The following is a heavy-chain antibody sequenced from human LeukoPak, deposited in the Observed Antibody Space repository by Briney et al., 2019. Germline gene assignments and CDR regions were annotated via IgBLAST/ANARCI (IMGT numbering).Heavy chain of an antibody. CDR3: ARDARGLRPKNYYDSSQTEYYFDY. CDR1: GYTFTSYY. J-gene: IGHJ4*02. CDR2: INPSGGST. V-gene: IGHV1-46*01. D-gene: IGHD3-22*01. Sequence: ASVKVSCKASGYTFTSYYMHWVRQAPGQGLEWMGIINPSGGSTSYAQKFQGRVTMTRDMSTSTVYMELSSLRSEDTAVYYCARDARGLRPKNYYDSSQTEYYFDYWGEGTLVTVSS.